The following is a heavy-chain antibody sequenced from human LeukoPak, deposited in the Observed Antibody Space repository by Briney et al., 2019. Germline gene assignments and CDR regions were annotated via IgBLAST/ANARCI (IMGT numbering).Heavy chain of an antibody. CDR2: INHSGST. CDR1: GGSFSGYY. V-gene: IGHV4-34*01. Sequence: PSETLSLTCAVYGGSFSGYYWSWIRQPPGKGLEWIGEINHSGSTNYNPSLKSRVTISVDTSKNQFSLKLSSVTAADTAVYYCARGLEMAGGAFDIWGQGTMVTVSS. J-gene: IGHJ3*02. D-gene: IGHD5-24*01. CDR3: ARGLEMAGGAFDI.